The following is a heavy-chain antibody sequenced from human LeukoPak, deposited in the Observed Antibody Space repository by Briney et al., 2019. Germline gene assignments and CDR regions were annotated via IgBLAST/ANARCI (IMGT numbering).Heavy chain of an antibody. CDR3: ARDSTYGDYAGYMDV. CDR2: IYYSGST. D-gene: IGHD4-17*01. J-gene: IGHJ6*03. CDR1: GGSISRSSYY. Sequence: SETLSLTCTVSGGSISRSSYYWGWIRQPPGKGLEWIGSIYYSGSTYYNPSLKSRVTISVDTSKNQFSLKLSSVTAADTAVYYCARDSTYGDYAGYMDVWGKGTTVTVSS. V-gene: IGHV4-39*07.